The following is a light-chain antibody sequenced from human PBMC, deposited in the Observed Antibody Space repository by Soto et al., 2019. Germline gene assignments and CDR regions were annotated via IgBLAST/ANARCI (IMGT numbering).Light chain of an antibody. CDR1: QTISSW. Sequence: DIQMTQSPSTLSGSVGDRVTITCRASQTISSWLAWYQQKPGKAPKLLIYKASTLKSGVPSRFSGSGSGTEFPLTISSLQPDYFATYYYQHYNSYSEAFGQGTKVELK. CDR2: KAS. CDR3: QHYNSYSEA. V-gene: IGKV1-5*03. J-gene: IGKJ1*01.